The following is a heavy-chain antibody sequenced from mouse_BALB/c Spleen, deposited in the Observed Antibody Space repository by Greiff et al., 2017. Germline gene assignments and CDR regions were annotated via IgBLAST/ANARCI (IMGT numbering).Heavy chain of an antibody. CDR1: GFSLTSYG. CDR2: IWSGGST. Sequence: QVHVKQSGPGLVQPSQSLSITCTVSGFSLTSYGVHWVRQSPGKGLEWLGVIWSGGSTDYNAAFISRLSISKDNSKSQVFFKMNSLQANDTAIYYCARQNYYGYEFAYWGQGTLVTVSA. V-gene: IGHV2-2*02. CDR3: ARQNYYGYEFAY. D-gene: IGHD1-2*01. J-gene: IGHJ3*01.